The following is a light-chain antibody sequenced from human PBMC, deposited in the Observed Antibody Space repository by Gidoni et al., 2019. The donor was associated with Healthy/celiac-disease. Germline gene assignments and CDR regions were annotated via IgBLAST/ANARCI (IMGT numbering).Light chain of an antibody. V-gene: IGKV3-20*01. CDR2: GAS. J-gene: IGKJ4*01. CDR1: QCVSSSY. Sequence: HPPGSLFLSPGGRAPLSCRASQCVSSSYLAWYQQKPGQAPRLLIYGASSRATGIPDRFSGSVSGTDFTLTISRLEPEDFAVYYCQQYGSSPFGGGTKVEIK. CDR3: QQYGSSP.